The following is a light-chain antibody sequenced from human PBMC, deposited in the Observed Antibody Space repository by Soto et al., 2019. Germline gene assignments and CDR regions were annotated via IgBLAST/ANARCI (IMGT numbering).Light chain of an antibody. J-gene: IGLJ3*02. CDR2: EVN. Sequence: QSVLTQPASVSGSPGQSITISCTGTSSDVGEHNYVSWYQQHPGKAPKLIIYEVNNRPSGVSNRFSGSKSGNTASLTISGLQAEDEADYYCSSYTNNQRVFGGGTKLTVL. V-gene: IGLV2-14*01. CDR1: SSDVGEHNY. CDR3: SSYTNNQRV.